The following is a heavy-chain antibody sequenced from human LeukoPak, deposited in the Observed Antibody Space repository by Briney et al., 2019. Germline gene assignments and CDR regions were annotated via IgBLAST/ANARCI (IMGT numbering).Heavy chain of an antibody. CDR2: IYPGDSDT. CDR3: ARLLSEGSSSWYPLDY. D-gene: IGHD6-13*01. V-gene: IGHV5-51*01. Sequence: GESPKISCKGSGYSFTSYWIGWVRQMPGKGLEWMGIIYPGDSDTRYSPSFQGQVTISADKSISTAYLQWSSLKASDTAMYYCARLLSEGSSSWYPLDYWGQGTLVTVSS. J-gene: IGHJ4*02. CDR1: GYSFTSYW.